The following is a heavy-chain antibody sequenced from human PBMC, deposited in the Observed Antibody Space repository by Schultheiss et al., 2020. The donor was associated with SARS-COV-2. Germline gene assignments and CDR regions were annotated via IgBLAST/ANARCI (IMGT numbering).Heavy chain of an antibody. V-gene: IGHV4-61*05. Sequence: SQTLSLTCTVSGGSISSSSYYWSWIRQPPGKGLEWIGYIYYSGSTNYNPSLKSRVTISVDTSKNQFSLKLSSVTAADTAVYYCARVRGGGSGSYYSPHSRYHYYYMDVWGKGTTVTVSS. D-gene: IGHD3-10*01. CDR1: GGSISSSSYY. CDR2: IYYSGST. J-gene: IGHJ6*03. CDR3: ARVRGGGSGSYYSPHSRYHYYYMDV.